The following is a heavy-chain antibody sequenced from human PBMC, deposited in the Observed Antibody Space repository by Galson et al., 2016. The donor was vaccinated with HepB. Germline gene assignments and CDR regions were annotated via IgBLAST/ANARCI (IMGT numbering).Heavy chain of an antibody. V-gene: IGHV3-9*01. Sequence: SLRLSCAASGFTFDDYAMHWVRQAPGKGLEWVSGISWNNGNRAYADSVKGRFTISRDNAENSLYLQMNSLRAEDTALYYCAKSLDVAVVVGATLDYWGQGTLVTVSS. D-gene: IGHD2-15*01. CDR1: GFTFDDYA. CDR3: AKSLDVAVVVGATLDY. J-gene: IGHJ4*02. CDR2: ISWNNGNR.